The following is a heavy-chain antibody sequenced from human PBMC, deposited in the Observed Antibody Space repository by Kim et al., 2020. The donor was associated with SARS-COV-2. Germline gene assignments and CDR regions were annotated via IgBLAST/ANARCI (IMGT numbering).Heavy chain of an antibody. Sequence: KYSQKFQGRVTNTRSTSASTAYMGLSSLRSEDTAVYYCARGPIYGDYFDYWGQGTLVTVSS. CDR3: ARGPIYGDYFDY. V-gene: IGHV1-3*01. J-gene: IGHJ4*02. D-gene: IGHD4-17*01.